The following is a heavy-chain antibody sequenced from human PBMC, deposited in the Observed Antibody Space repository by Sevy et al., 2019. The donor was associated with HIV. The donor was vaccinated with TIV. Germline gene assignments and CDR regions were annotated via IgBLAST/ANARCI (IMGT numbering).Heavy chain of an antibody. CDR2: INSDESST. CDR3: ARGSALRWSPRGGFDP. V-gene: IGHV3-74*01. Sequence: GGSLRLSCAASGFTFSSYWMHWVRQAPGKGLVWVSRINSDESSTSYADSVKSRITISRDNAKNTLYLQMNSLRAEDTAVYYCARGSALRWSPRGGFDPWGQGTLVTVSS. CDR1: GFTFSSYW. J-gene: IGHJ5*02. D-gene: IGHD4-17*01.